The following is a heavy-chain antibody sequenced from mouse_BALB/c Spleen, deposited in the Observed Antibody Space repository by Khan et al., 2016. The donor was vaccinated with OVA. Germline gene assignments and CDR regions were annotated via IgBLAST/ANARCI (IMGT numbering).Heavy chain of an antibody. J-gene: IGHJ3*01. Sequence: EVELVESGGGLVKPGGSLKLSCAASGFTFSNYAMSWVRQSPEKRLEWVASISSGDSTYYPDSVKGRFTIFRDNARNILYLQMRSLRSEDTAMYYCARDYWFAYWGQGTMVTVSA. CDR3: ARDYWFAY. CDR2: ISSGDST. CDR1: GFTFSNYA. V-gene: IGHV5-6-5*01.